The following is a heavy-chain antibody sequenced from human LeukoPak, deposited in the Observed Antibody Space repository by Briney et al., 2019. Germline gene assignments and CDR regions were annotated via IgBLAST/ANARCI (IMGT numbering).Heavy chain of an antibody. J-gene: IGHJ2*01. CDR3: ARGDMTTTPLGL. Sequence: GGSLRLSCAASGFTFSSYEMNWVRQAPGKGLEWVAVIWYDGSNKYYADSVKGRFTISRDNSKNTLYLQMNSLRAEDTAVYYCARGDMTTTPLGLWGRGTLVTVSS. CDR2: IWYDGSNK. D-gene: IGHD4-11*01. CDR1: GFTFSSYE. V-gene: IGHV3-33*08.